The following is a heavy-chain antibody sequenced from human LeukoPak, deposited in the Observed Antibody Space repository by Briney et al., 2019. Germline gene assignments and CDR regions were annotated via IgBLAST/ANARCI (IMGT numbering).Heavy chain of an antibody. Sequence: SETLSLTCTVSGDSVSSGGSYWSWVRQPPGEGLEWIGYISYSGGTYYNPSLQSRVTISVDTSKNQFSLKLSSVTAADTAVNYCARQGNFMITFGGGQGTLVTVSS. CDR2: ISYSGGT. J-gene: IGHJ4*02. CDR3: ARQGNFMITFG. D-gene: IGHD3-16*01. CDR1: GDSVSSGGSY. V-gene: IGHV4-30-4*01.